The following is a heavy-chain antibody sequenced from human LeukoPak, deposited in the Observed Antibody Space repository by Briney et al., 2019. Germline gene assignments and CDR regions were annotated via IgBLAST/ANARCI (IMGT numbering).Heavy chain of an antibody. J-gene: IGHJ4*02. CDR2: MNPNSGNT. D-gene: IGHD3-10*01. CDR3: ARGRCGESLLSY. CDR1: GYTFTSYD. Sequence: ASVTVSCKASGYTFTSYDINWVRHATGQGLEWMGWMNPNSGNTGYAQKFQGRVTMTRNTYISTAYMELSSLRSEDTAVYYCARGRCGESLLSYWGQGTLVTVSS. V-gene: IGHV1-8*01.